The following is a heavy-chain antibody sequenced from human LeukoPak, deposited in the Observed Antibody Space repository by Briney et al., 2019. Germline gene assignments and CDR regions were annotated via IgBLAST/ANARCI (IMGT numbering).Heavy chain of an antibody. J-gene: IGHJ4*02. CDR3: VRDSDDYYWALDF. V-gene: IGHV3-74*01. Sequence: PGGSLRLSCAASGFTFTSYWMHWVRQAPGKGLVWLSRINTDGTITSYADSLEGRFTISRDNAKNTAYLQMNSLRTEDTAVYYCVRDSDDYYWALDFWGQGTPVTVSS. CDR1: GFTFTSYW. D-gene: IGHD3-10*01. CDR2: INTDGTIT.